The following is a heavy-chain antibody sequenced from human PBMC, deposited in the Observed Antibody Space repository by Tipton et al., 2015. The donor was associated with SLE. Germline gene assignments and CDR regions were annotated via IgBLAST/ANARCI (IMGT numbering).Heavy chain of an antibody. CDR2: IYHSGST. CDR1: GGSISSGGYS. V-gene: IGHV4-30-2*01. CDR3: ARGRPPFDY. J-gene: IGHJ4*02. Sequence: TLSLTCAVSGGSISSGGYSWSWIRQPPGKGLEWIGYIYHSGSTYYNPSLKSRVTISVDRSKNQFSLKLSSVPAADTAVYYCARGRPPFDYWGQGTLVTVSS.